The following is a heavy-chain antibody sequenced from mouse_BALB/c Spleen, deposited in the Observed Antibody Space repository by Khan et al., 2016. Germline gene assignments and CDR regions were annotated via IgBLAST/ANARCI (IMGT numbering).Heavy chain of an antibody. CDR2: INTYTGEP. CDR1: GYTFTNYG. D-gene: IGHD1-1*01. CDR3: ARYRYYYGSSKYFDV. J-gene: IGHJ1*01. V-gene: IGHV9-1*02. Sequence: QVQLKQSGPELKKPGETVKISCKASGYTFTNYGMNWVKQAPGKDLQWMGWINTYTGEPTYADDFKGRFAFSLETSASTAYLQINNLRNEDMATYFCARYRYYYGSSKYFDVWGAGTTVTVSS.